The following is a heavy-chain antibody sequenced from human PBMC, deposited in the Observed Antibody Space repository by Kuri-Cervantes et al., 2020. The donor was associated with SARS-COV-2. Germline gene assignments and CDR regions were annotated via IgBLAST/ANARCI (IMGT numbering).Heavy chain of an antibody. CDR1: GYTFTSYY. Sequence: ASVKVSCKASGYTFTSYYMHWVRQAPGQGLEWMGIINPSGGSTSYAQKFQGRITIAADKATNTAYMGLNNLRSEDTAVYYCAFSPRGTSNWYRRMGGYYYMDVWDKGTTVTVSS. CDR2: INPSGGST. V-gene: IGHV1-46*03. J-gene: IGHJ6*03. CDR3: AFSPRGTSNWYRRMGGYYYMDV. D-gene: IGHD6-13*01.